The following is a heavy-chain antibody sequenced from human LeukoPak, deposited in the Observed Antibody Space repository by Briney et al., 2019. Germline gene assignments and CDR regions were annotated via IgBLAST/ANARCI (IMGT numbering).Heavy chain of an antibody. Sequence: GGSLRLSCAASGFTFSSYGMHWVRQAPVKGLEWVAVISYDGSNKYYADSVKGRFTISRDNSKNTLYLQMNSLRAEDTAVYYCAKDWREQPVESFWGWFDPWGQGTLVTVSS. V-gene: IGHV3-30*18. CDR3: AKDWREQPVESFWGWFDP. D-gene: IGHD6-6*01. CDR2: ISYDGSNK. J-gene: IGHJ5*02. CDR1: GFTFSSYG.